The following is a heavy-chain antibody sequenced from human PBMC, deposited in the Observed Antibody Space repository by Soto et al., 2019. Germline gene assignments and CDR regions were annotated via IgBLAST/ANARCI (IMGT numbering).Heavy chain of an antibody. CDR1: GGSFSGYY. Sequence: PSETLSLTCAVYGGSFSGYYWSWIRQPPGKGLEWIGEINHSGSTNYNPSLKSRVTISVDTSKNHFSLKLSSVTAADTAVYYCARGLVAIWWFDPWGQGTLVTVSS. V-gene: IGHV4-34*01. D-gene: IGHD3-16*01. CDR3: ARGLVAIWWFDP. CDR2: INHSGST. J-gene: IGHJ5*02.